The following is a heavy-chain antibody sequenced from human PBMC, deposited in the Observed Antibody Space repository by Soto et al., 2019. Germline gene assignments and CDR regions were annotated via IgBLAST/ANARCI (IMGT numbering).Heavy chain of an antibody. V-gene: IGHV4-39*01. CDR2: IYYSGST. Sequence: QLQLQESGPGLVKPSETLSLTCTVSGGSISSSSYYWGWIRQPSGKGLEWIGSIYYSGSTYYNPSLKSRVTISVDTSKNQFSLKLSSVTAADTSVYYCASSYGDYVSYWGQGTLVTVSS. D-gene: IGHD4-17*01. CDR3: ASSYGDYVSY. CDR1: GGSISSSSYY. J-gene: IGHJ4*02.